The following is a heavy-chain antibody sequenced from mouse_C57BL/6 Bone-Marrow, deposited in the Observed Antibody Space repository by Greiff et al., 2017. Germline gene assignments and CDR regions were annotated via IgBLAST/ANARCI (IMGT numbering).Heavy chain of an antibody. CDR3: ARERSGAWFAY. CDR1: GYTFTSYW. D-gene: IGHD3-1*01. Sequence: QVQLKQPGAELVKPGASVKLSCKASGYTFTSYWMHWVKQRPGQGLEWIGMIHPNSGSTNYNEKFKSKATLTVEKSSSTAYMQLSSLTSEDSAVYYCARERSGAWFAYWGQGTLVTVSA. V-gene: IGHV1-64*01. J-gene: IGHJ3*01. CDR2: IHPNSGST.